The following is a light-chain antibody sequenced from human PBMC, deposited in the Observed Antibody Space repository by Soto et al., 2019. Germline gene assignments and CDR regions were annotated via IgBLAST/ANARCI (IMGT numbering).Light chain of an antibody. CDR1: QTISSW. Sequence: DIQMTQSPSTLSASVGYRFTITCRASQTISSWLAWYQQKPGKAPKLLIYKASSLESGVPSRFSGSGSGTEFTLTISSLQPDDFATYYCQQYHNLWTFGQGTKVDIK. V-gene: IGKV1-5*03. J-gene: IGKJ1*01. CDR3: QQYHNLWT. CDR2: KAS.